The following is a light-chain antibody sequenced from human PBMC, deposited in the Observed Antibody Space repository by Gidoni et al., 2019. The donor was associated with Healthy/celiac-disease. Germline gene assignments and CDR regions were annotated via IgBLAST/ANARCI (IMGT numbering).Light chain of an antibody. J-gene: IGKJ3*01. CDR3: QQYNNWPPKGT. Sequence: EIVMTQSPATLSVSPGERAPLSCRASQRVSSNLAWYQQKPGQAPGLLIYGASTRATGIPARFSGSGSGTEFTLTISSLQSEDFAVYYCQQYNNWPPKGTFGPGTKVDIK. CDR2: GAS. CDR1: QRVSSN. V-gene: IGKV3-15*01.